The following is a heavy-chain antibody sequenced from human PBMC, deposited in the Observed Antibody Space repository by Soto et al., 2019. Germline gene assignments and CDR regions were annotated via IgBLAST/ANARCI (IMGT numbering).Heavy chain of an antibody. CDR3: ARHKESFDSSGSP. V-gene: IGHV4-39*01. CDR1: GVSISSSGFY. J-gene: IGHJ5*02. D-gene: IGHD3-22*01. CDR2: IYYSGNT. Sequence: PSETLSLTCTVSGVSISSSGFYWGWIRQPPGKGLEWIGSIYYSGNTHYNPSLKSRVTISIDTSKNQFSLKLNFMTAADTAVYYCARHKESFDSSGSPWGQGTRVTVSS.